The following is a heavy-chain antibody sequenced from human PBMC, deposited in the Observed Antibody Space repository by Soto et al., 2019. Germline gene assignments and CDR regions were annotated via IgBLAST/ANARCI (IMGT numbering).Heavy chain of an antibody. CDR2: IYSSGST. J-gene: IGHJ4*02. CDR3: ARDIRGYSRAFDY. D-gene: IGHD5-18*01. V-gene: IGHV4-61*01. Sequence: PSETLSLTCTVSGDSVSSDSYYWTWIRQPPGKGLEWIGYIYSSGSTNYNPSLKSRVTISLDTSSNQFSLELTSVTAADTAIYCCARDIRGYSRAFDYWGQGTLVTVSS. CDR1: GDSVSSDSYY.